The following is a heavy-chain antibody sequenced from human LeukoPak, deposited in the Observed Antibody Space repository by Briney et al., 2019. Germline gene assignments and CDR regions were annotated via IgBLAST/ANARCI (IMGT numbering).Heavy chain of an antibody. D-gene: IGHD6-19*01. Sequence: SETLSLTCAVYGGSFSGYYWSWIRQPPGKGLEWIGSIYHTGSTYYNPSLKSRVTISVDTSKNQFSLKLSSVTAADTAVYYCARLGSSGPSPKFDYWGQGTLVTVSS. J-gene: IGHJ4*02. V-gene: IGHV4-34*01. CDR3: ARLGSSGPSPKFDY. CDR1: GGSFSGYY. CDR2: IYHTGST.